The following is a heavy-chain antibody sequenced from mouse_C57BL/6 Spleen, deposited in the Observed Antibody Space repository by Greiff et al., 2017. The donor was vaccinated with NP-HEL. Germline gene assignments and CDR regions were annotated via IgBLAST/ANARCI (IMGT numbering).Heavy chain of an antibody. CDR3: TRDRYLDAMDY. J-gene: IGHJ4*01. D-gene: IGHD2-14*01. CDR2: ISSGGDYI. Sequence: DVHLVESGEGLVKPGGSLKLSCAASGFTFSSYAMSWVRQTPEKRLEWVAYISSGGDYIYYADTVKGRFTISRDNARNTLYLQMSSLKSEDTAMYYCTRDRYLDAMDYWGQGTSVTVSS. V-gene: IGHV5-9-1*02. CDR1: GFTFSSYA.